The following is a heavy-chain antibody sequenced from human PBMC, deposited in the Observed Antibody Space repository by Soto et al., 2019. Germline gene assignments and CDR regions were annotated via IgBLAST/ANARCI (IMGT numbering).Heavy chain of an antibody. CDR1: GFTFSSYG. CDR3: VSDRGYGHASVPYS. CDR2: ISYDGGLQ. Sequence: QAQLVESGGGVVQPGRSLRLSCAASGFTFSSYGMHWVRQAPGTGLEWVAVISYDGGLQHYADSVKGRFTISGDNSKNKVLLQMNSLRAEDTAVYYCVSDRGYGHASVPYSWGQGTLVSVSS. V-gene: IGHV3-30*03. D-gene: IGHD5-18*01. J-gene: IGHJ4*02.